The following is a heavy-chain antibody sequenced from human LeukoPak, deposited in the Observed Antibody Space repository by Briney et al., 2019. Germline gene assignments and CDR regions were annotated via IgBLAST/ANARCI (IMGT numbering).Heavy chain of an antibody. Sequence: VASVKVSCKASGGTFSSYAISWVRQAPGQGLEWMGGIIPIFGTANYAQKFQGRVTITTDESTSTAYMELSSLRSEDTAVYYCARTYYYDSSGYYPYWGQGTLVTVSS. CDR2: IIPIFGTA. V-gene: IGHV1-69*05. CDR1: GGTFSSYA. J-gene: IGHJ4*02. CDR3: ARTYYYDSSGYYPY. D-gene: IGHD3-22*01.